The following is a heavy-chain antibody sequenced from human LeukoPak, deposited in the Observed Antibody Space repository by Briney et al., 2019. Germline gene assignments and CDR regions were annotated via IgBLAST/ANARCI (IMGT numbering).Heavy chain of an antibody. CDR3: ARDKQWLTTPLLDY. CDR2: ISAYNGNT. Sequence: ASVKVSCKASGYTFTSYGISWVRQAPGQGLEWMGWISAYNGNTNYAQKLQGRATMTTDTSTSTAYMELRSLRSDDTAVYYCARDKQWLTTPLLDYWGQGTLVTVSS. J-gene: IGHJ4*02. V-gene: IGHV1-18*01. D-gene: IGHD6-19*01. CDR1: GYTFTSYG.